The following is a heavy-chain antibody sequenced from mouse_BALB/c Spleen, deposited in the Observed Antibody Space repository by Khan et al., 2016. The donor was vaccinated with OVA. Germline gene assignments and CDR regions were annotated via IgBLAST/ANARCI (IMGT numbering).Heavy chain of an antibody. D-gene: IGHD1-1*01. Sequence: EVQLQESGPDLVKPSQSLSLTCTVTGYSITSGYSWHWIRQFPGNKLEWMGYIHYSGSTNYTPSLKSRISITRDTSKNQFFLQLNSVTTEDTVTCYCARAGTTVVSYWYFDVWGAGTAVTVSS. CDR3: ARAGTTVVSYWYFDV. CDR2: IHYSGST. V-gene: IGHV3-1*02. CDR1: GYSITSGYS. J-gene: IGHJ1*01.